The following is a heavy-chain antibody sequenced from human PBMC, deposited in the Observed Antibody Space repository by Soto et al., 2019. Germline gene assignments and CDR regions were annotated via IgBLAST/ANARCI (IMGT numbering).Heavy chain of an antibody. Sequence: GGSLRLSCAASGFTFSGSAMHWVRQASGKGLEWVGRIRSKANSYATAYAASVKGRFTISRDDSKNTAYLQMNSLKTEDTAVYYCTRHAWEKYPGGPPFDYWGQGTLVTVSS. CDR1: GFTFSGSA. CDR3: TRHAWEKYPGGPPFDY. J-gene: IGHJ4*02. V-gene: IGHV3-73*01. CDR2: IRSKANSYAT. D-gene: IGHD2-2*01.